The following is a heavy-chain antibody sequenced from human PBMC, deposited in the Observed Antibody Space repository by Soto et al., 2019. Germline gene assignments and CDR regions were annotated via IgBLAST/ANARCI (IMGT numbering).Heavy chain of an antibody. CDR2: IKLDASEK. CDR3: ARDSGYGSGASVNTFLAY. Sequence: RLCYAASGFTFVDFCISCFREAHGNGLEWLATIKLDASEKKYVDSVKGRFTLSRDNGKNSLYLQMDSLRVEDTAVYYYARDSGYGSGASVNTFLAYLGNATLVTVSS. D-gene: IGHD3-10*01. CDR1: GFTFVDFC. J-gene: IGHJ4*01. V-gene: IGHV3-7*03.